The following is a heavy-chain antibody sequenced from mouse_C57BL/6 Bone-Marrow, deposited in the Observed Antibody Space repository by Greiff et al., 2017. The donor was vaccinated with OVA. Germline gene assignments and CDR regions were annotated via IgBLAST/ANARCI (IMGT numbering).Heavy chain of an antibody. CDR1: GFTFTDYY. CDR2: IRNKANGYTT. Sequence: EVKLVESGGGLVQPGGSLSLSCAASGFTFTDYYMSWVRQPPGKALEWLGFIRNKANGYTTEYSASVKGRFTISRDNSQSILYLQMNALRAEDSATYYCARMGGPYVSSFYWYFDVWGTGTTVTVSS. D-gene: IGHD1-1*01. J-gene: IGHJ1*03. V-gene: IGHV7-3*01. CDR3: ARMGGPYVSSFYWYFDV.